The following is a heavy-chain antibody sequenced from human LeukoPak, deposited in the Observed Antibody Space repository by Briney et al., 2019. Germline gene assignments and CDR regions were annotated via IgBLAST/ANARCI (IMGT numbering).Heavy chain of an antibody. J-gene: IGHJ6*02. CDR2: IYYSGST. D-gene: IGHD3-10*01. V-gene: IGHV4-59*08. CDR1: GGSISSYY. CDR3: ARLELWFGEPNIYCYYGMDV. Sequence: SETLSLTCTVSGGSISSYYWSWIRQPPGKGLEWIGYIYYSGSTNYNPSLKSRVTISVDTSKNQFSLKLSSVTAADTAVYYCARLELWFGEPNIYCYYGMDVWGQGTTVTVSS.